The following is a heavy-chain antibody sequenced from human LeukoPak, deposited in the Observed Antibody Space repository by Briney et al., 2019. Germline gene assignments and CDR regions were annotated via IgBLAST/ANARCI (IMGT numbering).Heavy chain of an antibody. J-gene: IGHJ4*02. V-gene: IGHV4-59*12. Sequence: SETLSLTCTVSGGSISSYYWSWIRQPPGKGLEWIGYIYYSGSTNYNPSLKSRVTISVDTSKNQFSLKLSSVTAADTAVYYCARGTAGDSSGYYGFDYWGQGTLVTVSS. CDR1: GGSISSYY. CDR2: IYYSGST. CDR3: ARGTAGDSSGYYGFDY. D-gene: IGHD3-22*01.